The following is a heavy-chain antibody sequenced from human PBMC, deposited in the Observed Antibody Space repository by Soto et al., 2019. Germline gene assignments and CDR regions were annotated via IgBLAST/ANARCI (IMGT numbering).Heavy chain of an antibody. J-gene: IGHJ6*02. D-gene: IGHD6-19*01. CDR1: GFTFSGHA. CDR3: ARDGQGLAPYALDV. CDR2: IWYDGSNK. V-gene: IGHV3-33*01. Sequence: QVQLVESGGGVAQPGRSLRLSCTVSGFTFSGHAMHWVRQAPGKGLEWVTQIWYDGSNKYYAESVKGRLTISRDNSKNTLYLRMNSLRVEDTAVYYCARDGQGLAPYALDVWGQGTSVTVSS.